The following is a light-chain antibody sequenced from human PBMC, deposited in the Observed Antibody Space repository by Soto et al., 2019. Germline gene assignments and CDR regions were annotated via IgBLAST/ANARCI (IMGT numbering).Light chain of an antibody. CDR3: QYCRT. CDR2: NVS. Sequence: EIVLTQSPATLSLSPGEGVTLSCRASQNINYLAWYQHKPGQPPRLLNGNVSLRATGTPARVSGSGSGTDFTLTISSLEPEDFAVYYCQYCRTFGQGTRLEIK. V-gene: IGKV3-11*01. CDR1: QNINY. J-gene: IGKJ5*01.